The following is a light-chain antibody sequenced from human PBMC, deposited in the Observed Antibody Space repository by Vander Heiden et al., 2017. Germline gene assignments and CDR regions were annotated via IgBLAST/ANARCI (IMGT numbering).Light chain of an antibody. J-gene: IGLJ2*01. CDR2: GKR. CDR1: SLRNSY. CDR3: NSRDSSGDHV. Sequence: SSELTQAPALSVALGQTVRITCRGDSLRNSYPSWYQQKPGQAPLLVFYGKRTRPSGIPGRFSGSSSGDTASLIIHGSQAEDEADYYCNSRDSSGDHVFGGGTKLTVL. V-gene: IGLV3-19*01.